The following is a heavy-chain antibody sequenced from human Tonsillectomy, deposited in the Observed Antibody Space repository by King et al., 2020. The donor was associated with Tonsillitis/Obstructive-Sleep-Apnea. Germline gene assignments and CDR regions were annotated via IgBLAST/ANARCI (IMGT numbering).Heavy chain of an antibody. CDR1: GYMFTSYG. J-gene: IGHJ6*03. Sequence: VQLVQSGAEVKKPGASVKVSCKASGYMFTSYGINWVRQAPGQGLEWMGWISAYNGNTNYAQKLQGRVTMTTDTSTSTAYMELRSLRSDDTAVYYCARGVPYCSNTSWYGGAYYYYMDVWGKGTTVTVSS. D-gene: IGHD2-2*01. CDR2: ISAYNGNT. V-gene: IGHV1-18*01. CDR3: ARGVPYCSNTSWYGGAYYYYMDV.